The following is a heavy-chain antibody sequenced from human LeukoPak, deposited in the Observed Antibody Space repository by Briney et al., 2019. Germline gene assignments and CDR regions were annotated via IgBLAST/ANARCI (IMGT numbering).Heavy chain of an antibody. V-gene: IGHV4-34*01. CDR2: INHSGST. J-gene: IGHJ4*02. D-gene: IGHD5-18*01. CDR3: ARVPRGYSYGYFDY. CDR1: GGSFSGYY. Sequence: PSETLSLTCAVDGGSFSGYYWSWIRQPPGKGLEWIGEINHSGSTNYNPSLKSRVTISVDTSKNQFSLKLSSVTAADTAVYYCARVPRGYSYGYFDYWGQGTLVTVSS.